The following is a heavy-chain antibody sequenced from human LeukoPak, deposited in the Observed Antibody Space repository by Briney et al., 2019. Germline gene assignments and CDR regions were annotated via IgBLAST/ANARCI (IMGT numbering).Heavy chain of an antibody. CDR1: GFTLNRYW. Sequence: GGSLRLSCAASGFTLNRYWMSWVRQAPGKGLGWVANINEDGGERHYVDSVKGRFTISRDNAKNSLYLQMNSLRAEDTAVYYCARGGNLENWGGGTLVTVSS. J-gene: IGHJ4*02. CDR3: ARGGNLEN. V-gene: IGHV3-7*01. D-gene: IGHD1-14*01. CDR2: INEDGGER.